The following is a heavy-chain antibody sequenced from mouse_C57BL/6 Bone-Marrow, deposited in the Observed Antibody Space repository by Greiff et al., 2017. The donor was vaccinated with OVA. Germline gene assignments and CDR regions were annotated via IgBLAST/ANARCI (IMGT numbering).Heavy chain of an antibody. D-gene: IGHD1-1*01. CDR3: ARDNYGSRGDAMDY. CDR2: ISDGGSYT. Sequence: EVKLMESGGGLVKPGGSLKLSCAASGFTFSSYAMSWVRQTPEKRLEWVATISDGGSYTYYPDNVKGRFTISRDNAKNNLYLQMSHLKSEDTAMYYCARDNYGSRGDAMDYWGQGTSVTVSS. CDR1: GFTFSSYA. J-gene: IGHJ4*01. V-gene: IGHV5-4*01.